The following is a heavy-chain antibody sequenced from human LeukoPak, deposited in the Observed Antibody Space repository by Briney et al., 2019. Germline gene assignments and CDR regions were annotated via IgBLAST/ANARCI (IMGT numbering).Heavy chain of an antibody. CDR3: APLYHYDSSGPYS. CDR2: IYYSGST. D-gene: IGHD3-22*01. CDR1: GGSISSSSYD. Sequence: SGTLSLTRTVSGGSISSSSYDWGWIRQPPGKGLEWIGSIYYSGSTNYNPSLRSRVTISVDKSKNQFSLKLSSVTAADTAVYYCAPLYHYDSSGPYSWGQGTLVTVSS. J-gene: IGHJ4*02. V-gene: IGHV4-39*07.